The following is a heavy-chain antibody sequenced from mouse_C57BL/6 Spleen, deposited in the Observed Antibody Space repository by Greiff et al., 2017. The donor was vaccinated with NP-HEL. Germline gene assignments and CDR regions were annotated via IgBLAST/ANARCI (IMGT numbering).Heavy chain of an antibody. CDR2: ISSGGDYI. Sequence: EVMLVESGEGLVKPGGSLKLSCAASGFTFSSYAMSWVRQTPEKRLEWVAYISSGGDYIYYADTVKGRFTISRDNARNTLYLQMSSLKSEDTAMYYCTREGDYYCSSYGYFEVWGTGTTVTVSS. CDR3: TREGDYYCSSYGYFEV. V-gene: IGHV5-9-1*02. CDR1: GFTFSSYA. D-gene: IGHD1-1*01. J-gene: IGHJ1*03.